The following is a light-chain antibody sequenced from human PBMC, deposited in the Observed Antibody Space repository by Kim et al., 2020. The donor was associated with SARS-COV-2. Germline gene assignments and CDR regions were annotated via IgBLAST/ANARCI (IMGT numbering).Light chain of an antibody. V-gene: IGKV3-11*01. CDR1: QSVSNS. J-gene: IGKJ4*01. CDR3: QQRSNWPLT. CDR2: DAS. Sequence: EIVLTQSPATLSLSPGERATLSCRASQSVSNSLAWYQQKPGQAPGLLIYDASNRATGIPARFSGSGSGTDFTLTISSLESEDSAVYYCQQRSNWPLTFGGGTKVDIK.